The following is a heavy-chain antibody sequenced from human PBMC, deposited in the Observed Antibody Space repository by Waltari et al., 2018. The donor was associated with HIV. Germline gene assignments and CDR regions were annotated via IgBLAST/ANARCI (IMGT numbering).Heavy chain of an antibody. V-gene: IGHV4-4*07. Sequence: QVQLQESGPGLVKPSETLSLPCTVSGGSLSSYYWSWIRQPAGKGLEWIGRIYTSWSTNYNPSLKSRVTMSGDTSKNQFSLKLSSVTAADTAVYYCARFVGSSWVHGMDVWGQGTTVTVSS. D-gene: IGHD6-13*01. CDR2: IYTSWST. J-gene: IGHJ6*02. CDR1: GGSLSSYY. CDR3: ARFVGSSWVHGMDV.